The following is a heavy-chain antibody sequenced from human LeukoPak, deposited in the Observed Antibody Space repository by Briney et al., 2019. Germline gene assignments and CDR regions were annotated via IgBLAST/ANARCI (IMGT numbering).Heavy chain of an antibody. CDR2: IFHVGSI. V-gene: IGHV4-59*01. CDR3: AVAHKLRYFDWPYFDY. Sequence: SETLSLTCSVSGGSISSSYWGWIRQPPGKGLECIGYIFHVGSITYNPSLKSRVTISVDTSKTQFSLNRNSVTAADTAVYYCAVAHKLRYFDWPYFDYWGQGTMVSVSS. D-gene: IGHD3-9*01. CDR1: GGSISSSY. J-gene: IGHJ4*02.